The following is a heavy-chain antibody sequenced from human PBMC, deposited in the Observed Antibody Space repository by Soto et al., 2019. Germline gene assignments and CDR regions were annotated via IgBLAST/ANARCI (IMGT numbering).Heavy chain of an antibody. CDR1: GDSIRGFH. V-gene: IGHV4-59*12. CDR2: IYYIGTT. J-gene: IGHJ6*02. Sequence: QVLLQESGPRLVKTSETLTLTCTVSGDSIRGFHWSWIRQPPGKGLEWIGNIYYIGTTKYNPSLKSRVTISVDTSKNQFSLMMTSVTVADTAVYFCEKEVRFYGLDLWGQGTTVTVSS. D-gene: IGHD3-10*01. CDR3: EKEVRFYGLDL.